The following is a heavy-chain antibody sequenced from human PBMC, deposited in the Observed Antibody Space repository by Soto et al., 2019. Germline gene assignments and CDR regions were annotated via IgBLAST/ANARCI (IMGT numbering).Heavy chain of an antibody. CDR2: IWFDGSNK. Sequence: GGSLRLSCAASGFTFSSYGMHWVRQAPGKGLEWVAVIWFDGSNKYYADSVKGRFTISRDNSKNTLYLQMNSLRAEDTAVYYCATGDTAMDVYYYYGMDVWGQGTTVTAS. CDR3: ATGDTAMDVYYYYGMDV. V-gene: IGHV3-33*01. J-gene: IGHJ6*02. D-gene: IGHD5-18*01. CDR1: GFTFSSYG.